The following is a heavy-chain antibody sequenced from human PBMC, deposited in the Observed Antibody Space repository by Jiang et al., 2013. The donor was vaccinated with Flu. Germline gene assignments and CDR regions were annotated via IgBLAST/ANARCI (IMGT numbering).Heavy chain of an antibody. Sequence: GSGLVKPSQTLSLTCTVSGGSINNGNFYWSWIRQFPGKGLEWIGYIYYSGSTHYNPSLKSRVNISGDTSKNQFSLKLGSVTAADTALYYCAREDYYYNGMDVWGQGTTVTVSS. V-gene: IGHV4-30-4*01. CDR2: IYYSGST. J-gene: IGHJ6*02. CDR3: AREDYYYNGMDV. CDR1: GGSINNGNFY.